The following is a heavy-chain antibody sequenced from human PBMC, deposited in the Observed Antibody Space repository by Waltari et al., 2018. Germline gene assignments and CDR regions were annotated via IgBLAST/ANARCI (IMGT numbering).Heavy chain of an antibody. D-gene: IGHD6-6*01. CDR1: GGSISSSSYY. J-gene: IGHJ4*02. Sequence: QLQLQESGPGLVKPSETLSLTCTVSGGSISSSSYYWGWIRQPPGKGLEWIGSIYYSGSTYYNPSLKSRVTISVDTSKNQFSLKLSSVTAADTAVYYCARGVAALTYRAVYFDYWGQGTLVTVSS. CDR2: IYYSGST. CDR3: ARGVAALTYRAVYFDY. V-gene: IGHV4-39*07.